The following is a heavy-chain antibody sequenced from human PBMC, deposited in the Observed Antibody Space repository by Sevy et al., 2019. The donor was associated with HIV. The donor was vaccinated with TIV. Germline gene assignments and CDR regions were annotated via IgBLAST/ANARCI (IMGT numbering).Heavy chain of an antibody. CDR2: ISGSGGST. V-gene: IGHV3-23*01. CDR1: GFTFSSYA. D-gene: IGHD5-18*01. J-gene: IGHJ4*02. CDR3: AHPGVYTAMAPFDY. Sequence: GGSLRLSCAASGFTFSSYAMSWVRQAPGKGLEWVSAISGSGGSTYYADSVKGRFTISRDNSKNTLYPQMNSLRAEDTAVYYCAHPGVYTAMAPFDYWGQGTLVTVSS.